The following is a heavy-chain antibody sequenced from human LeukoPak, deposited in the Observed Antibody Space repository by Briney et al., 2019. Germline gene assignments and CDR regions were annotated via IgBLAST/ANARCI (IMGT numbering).Heavy chain of an antibody. Sequence: GGSLRLSCAASGFTFSSYSMNWVRQAPGKGLEWVSYISSSSSTIYYADSVKGRFTISRDNAKNSLYLQMNSLRAEDTAVYYCARLGGLRYFDWLYWGQGTLVTVSS. J-gene: IGHJ4*02. CDR2: ISSSSSTI. D-gene: IGHD3-9*01. CDR1: GFTFSSYS. V-gene: IGHV3-48*04. CDR3: ARLGGLRYFDWLY.